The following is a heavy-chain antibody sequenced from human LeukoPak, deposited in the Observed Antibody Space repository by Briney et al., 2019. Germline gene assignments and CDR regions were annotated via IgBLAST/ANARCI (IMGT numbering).Heavy chain of an antibody. CDR2: IYYSGTT. V-gene: IGHV4-30-4*01. CDR3: ARLVGYYSRGSCYHFDY. J-gene: IGHJ4*02. CDR1: GGSISSGDDY. D-gene: IGHD2-15*01. Sequence: SQTLSLTCTVSGGSISSGDDYWSWIRQPPGKGLEWIGYIYYSGTTYYNPSPKSRASISVDTSKNQFSLKLSSVTAADTALYFCARLVGYYSRGSCYHFDYWGQGSLVTVSS.